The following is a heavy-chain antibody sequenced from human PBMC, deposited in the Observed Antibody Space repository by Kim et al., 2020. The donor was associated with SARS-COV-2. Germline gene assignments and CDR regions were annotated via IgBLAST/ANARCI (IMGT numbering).Heavy chain of an antibody. D-gene: IGHD3-10*01. V-gene: IGHV3-11*06. J-gene: IGHJ6*02. Sequence: GGSLRLSCAASGFTFSDYYMSWIRQAPGKGLEWVSYISSSSSYTNYADSVKGRFTISRDNAKNSLYLQMNSLRAEDTAVYYCARSSITMVRTLFRVSGGMDVWGQVTTVTVSS. CDR3: ARSSITMVRTLFRVSGGMDV. CDR1: GFTFSDYY. CDR2: ISSSSSYT.